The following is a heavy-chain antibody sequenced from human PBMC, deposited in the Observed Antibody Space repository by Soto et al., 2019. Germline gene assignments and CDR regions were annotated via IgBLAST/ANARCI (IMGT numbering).Heavy chain of an antibody. CDR3: ARYTGTTVDRTIDY. Sequence: QVQLQESGPGLVKPSETLSLTCTVSGGSISSYYWSWIRQPPGKGLEWIGYIYYRGSTNYNPTRKSRVTISVDTSKNQFSLKLRSVTAADTAVYYCARYTGTTVDRTIDYWGQGTLVTVSS. D-gene: IGHD4-17*01. CDR2: IYYRGST. J-gene: IGHJ4*02. CDR1: GGSISSYY. V-gene: IGHV4-59*01.